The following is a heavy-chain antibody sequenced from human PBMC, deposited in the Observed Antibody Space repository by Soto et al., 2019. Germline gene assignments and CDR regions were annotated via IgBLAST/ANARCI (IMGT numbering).Heavy chain of an antibody. Sequence: SLKISCKGSGYTFTNYWIGWVRQMPGKGLEWMGIIYPGDSDTKYNPSFQGQVTISADKSITTTYLQWSSLKASDTAIYYCAASIFYYGMDVWGQGTTVTVSS. CDR3: AASIFYYGMDV. CDR1: GYTFTNYW. V-gene: IGHV5-51*01. CDR2: IYPGDSDT. J-gene: IGHJ6*02.